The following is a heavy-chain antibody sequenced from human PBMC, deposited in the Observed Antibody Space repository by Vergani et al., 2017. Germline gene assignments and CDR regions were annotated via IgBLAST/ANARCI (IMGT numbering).Heavy chain of an antibody. CDR1: GGSISSYY. V-gene: IGHV4-59*01. D-gene: IGHD3-16*01. CDR2: IYYSGST. J-gene: IGHJ5*02. Sequence: QVQLQESGPGLVKPSETLSLTCTVSGGSISSYYWSWIRQPPGKGLEWIGYIYYSGSTNNNPSLKSRVTISVDTSKNQFSLKLSSVTAADTAVYYCARGGGWQPLDPWGQGTLVTVSS. CDR3: ARGGGWQPLDP.